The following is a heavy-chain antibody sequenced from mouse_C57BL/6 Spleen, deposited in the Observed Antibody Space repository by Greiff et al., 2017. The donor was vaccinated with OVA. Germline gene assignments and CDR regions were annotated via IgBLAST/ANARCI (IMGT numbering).Heavy chain of an antibody. CDR1: GFTFSSYA. Sequence: DVMLVESGGGLVKPGGSLKLSCAASGFTFSSYAMSWVRQTPEKRLEWVATISDGGSYTYYPDNVKGRFTISRDNAKNNLYLQMSHLKSEDTAMYYCARAENWEWDYWGQGTTLTVSS. J-gene: IGHJ2*01. D-gene: IGHD4-1*01. CDR2: ISDGGSYT. V-gene: IGHV5-4*03. CDR3: ARAENWEWDY.